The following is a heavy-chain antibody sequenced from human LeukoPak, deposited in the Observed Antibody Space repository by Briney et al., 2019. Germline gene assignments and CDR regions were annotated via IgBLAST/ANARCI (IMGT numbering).Heavy chain of an antibody. J-gene: IGHJ4*02. CDR3: AKAPVTSCRGAFCYPFDY. CDR1: GFTFTSYE. CDR2: ISSSSSYI. Sequence: GGSLRLSCAASGFTFTSYEMNWVRQAPGKGLEWVSSISSSSSYIYYADSVKGRFTISRDNSKNTLYLQMNSLRAEDAAVYYCAKAPVTSCRGAFCYPFDYWGQGTLVTVSS. V-gene: IGHV3-21*04. D-gene: IGHD2-15*01.